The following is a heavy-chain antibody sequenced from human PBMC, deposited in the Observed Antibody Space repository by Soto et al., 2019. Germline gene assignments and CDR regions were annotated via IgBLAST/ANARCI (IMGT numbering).Heavy chain of an antibody. Sequence: GGSLRRSCVAAGFTFSSYGMQWVRQAPGKGLEWVAVIWYDGSNKYYADSVKGRFTISRDNSKNTLYLQMNSLRAEDTAVYYCAREGLRFNYYGMDVWGQGTTVTVSS. CDR1: GFTFSSYG. CDR3: AREGLRFNYYGMDV. J-gene: IGHJ6*02. D-gene: IGHD5-12*01. V-gene: IGHV3-33*01. CDR2: IWYDGSNK.